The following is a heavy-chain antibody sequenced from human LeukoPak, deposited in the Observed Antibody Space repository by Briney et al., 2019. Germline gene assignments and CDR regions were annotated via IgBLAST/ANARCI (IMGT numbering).Heavy chain of an antibody. CDR3: ARIPGQGSKYSSGWYWWFDP. J-gene: IGHJ5*02. D-gene: IGHD6-19*01. V-gene: IGHV4-38-2*01. Sequence: SETLSLTCAVYGGSFSGYYWGWIRQPPGKGLEWIGSIYHSGSTYYNPSLKSRVTISVDTSKNQFSLKLSSVTAADTAVYYCARIPGQGSKYSSGWYWWFDPWGQGTLVTVSS. CDR1: GGSFSGYY. CDR2: IYHSGST.